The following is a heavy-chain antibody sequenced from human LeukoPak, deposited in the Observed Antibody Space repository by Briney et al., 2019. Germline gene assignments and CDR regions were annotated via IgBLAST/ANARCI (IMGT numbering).Heavy chain of an antibody. CDR1: GYTFTSYG. CDR2: ISAYNGNT. CDR3: AKDSSGWYPDAFDI. J-gene: IGHJ3*02. V-gene: IGHV1-18*01. Sequence: ASVKVSCKASGYTFTSYGISWVRQAPGQGLEWMGWISAYNGNTNYAQKLQGRVTMTTDTSTSTAYMELRSLGSDDTAVYYCAKDSSGWYPDAFDIWGQGTMVTVSS. D-gene: IGHD6-19*01.